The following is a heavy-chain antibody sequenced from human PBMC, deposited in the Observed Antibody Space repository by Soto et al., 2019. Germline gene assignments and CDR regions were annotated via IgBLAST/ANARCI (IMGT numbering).Heavy chain of an antibody. CDR1: GFTFSSYA. D-gene: IGHD6-13*01. Sequence: GGSLRLSCAASGFTFSSYAMHWVRQAPGKGLEWVAVISYDGSNKYYADSVKGRFTISRDNSKNTLYLQMNSLRAEDTAVYYCARDPGSSWLLYYFDYWGQGTLVTVSS. J-gene: IGHJ4*02. CDR3: ARDPGSSWLLYYFDY. CDR2: ISYDGSNK. V-gene: IGHV3-30-3*01.